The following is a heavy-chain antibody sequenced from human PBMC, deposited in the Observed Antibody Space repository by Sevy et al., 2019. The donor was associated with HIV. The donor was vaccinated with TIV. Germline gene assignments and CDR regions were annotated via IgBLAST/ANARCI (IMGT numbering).Heavy chain of an antibody. CDR2: IYYSGST. D-gene: IGHD2-15*01. CDR3: ARIDCSGGSCYAYGLNDAFDI. J-gene: IGHJ3*02. CDR1: GGSISSGGYY. V-gene: IGHV4-31*03. Sequence: SEILSLICTVSGGSISSGGYYWSWIRQHPGKDLEWIGYIYYSGSTYYNPSLKSRVTISVDTSKNQFSLKLSSVTAADTAVYYCARIDCSGGSCYAYGLNDAFDIWGQGTMVTVSS.